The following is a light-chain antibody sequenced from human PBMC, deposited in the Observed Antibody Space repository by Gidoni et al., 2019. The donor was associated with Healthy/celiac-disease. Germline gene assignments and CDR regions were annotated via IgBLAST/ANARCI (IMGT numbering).Light chain of an antibody. CDR1: QGIGTS. J-gene: IGKJ3*01. V-gene: IGKV1-12*01. CDR2: AAS. Sequence: DIQMTQSPSSLSASVGDRVTITCRASQGIGTSLAWYQQQPGKAPKLLIYAASSLQSGVPSRFSGSGSGTEFTLTISSLQPEDFASYYCQQANNFPFTFGPGTKVEIK. CDR3: QQANNFPFT.